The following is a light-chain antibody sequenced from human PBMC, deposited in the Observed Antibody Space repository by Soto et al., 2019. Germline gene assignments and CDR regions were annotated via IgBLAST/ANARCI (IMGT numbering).Light chain of an antibody. V-gene: IGKV3-20*01. J-gene: IGKJ4*01. Sequence: EIVLTQSPGTLSLSPGERATLSCRASQSVISKYLAWYQQKPGQAPRLLIYGASTRATGIPNRFSGSGSGTDFTLTISRLEPEAFAVYYCQQYGTSPTLTFGGGTKVEIK. CDR3: QQYGTSPTLT. CDR1: QSVISKY. CDR2: GAS.